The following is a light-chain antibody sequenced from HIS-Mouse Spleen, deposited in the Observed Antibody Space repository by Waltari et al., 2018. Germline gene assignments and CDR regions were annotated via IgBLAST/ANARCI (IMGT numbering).Light chain of an antibody. CDR2: KAS. CDR3: QQYNSYST. V-gene: IGKV1-5*03. Sequence: DIHMTQSPSTLSASVGDRVTITCRASQSVSSWFAWYQQKPGKAPKHLIYKASSLESGVPSRFSGSGSGTEFTLTISSLQPDDFATYYCQQYNSYSTFGQGTKLEIK. CDR1: QSVSSW. J-gene: IGKJ2*01.